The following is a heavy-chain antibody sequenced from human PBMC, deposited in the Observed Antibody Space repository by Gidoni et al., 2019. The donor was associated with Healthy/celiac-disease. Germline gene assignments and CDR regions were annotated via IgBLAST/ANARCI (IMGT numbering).Heavy chain of an antibody. Sequence: QVQLVQSGADVKKPAASVKVSCKASGYTFTSYDINWVRQASGQGLEWMGWMNPNSDNTGYAQKFQGRVTKTKNTDISTAYMELSSLRSKDTAMYYCERGKMSRIVVVPAAIPENDYWGQGTLVTVSS. CDR1: GYTFTSYD. V-gene: IGHV1-8*01. CDR2: MNPNSDNT. CDR3: ERGKMSRIVVVPAAIPENDY. D-gene: IGHD2-2*01. J-gene: IGHJ4*02.